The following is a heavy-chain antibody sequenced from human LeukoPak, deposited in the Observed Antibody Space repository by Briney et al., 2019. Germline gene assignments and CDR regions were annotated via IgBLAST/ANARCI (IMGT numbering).Heavy chain of an antibody. CDR2: ISGSGGST. CDR1: GFTFSSYA. J-gene: IGHJ3*02. D-gene: IGHD6-13*01. V-gene: IGHV3-23*01. CDR3: AKVPYSSSWYFGAFDI. Sequence: GGSLGLSCAASGFTFSSYAMSWVRQAPGKGLEWVSAISGSGGSTYYADSVKGRFTISRDNAKNSLYLQMNSLRAEDTALYYCAKVPYSSSWYFGAFDIWGQGTMVTVSS.